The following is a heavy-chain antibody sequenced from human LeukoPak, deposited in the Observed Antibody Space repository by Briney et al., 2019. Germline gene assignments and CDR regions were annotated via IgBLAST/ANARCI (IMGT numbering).Heavy chain of an antibody. V-gene: IGHV3-23*01. CDR1: GFTFGSYA. J-gene: IGHJ4*02. CDR2: ISGSDGST. D-gene: IGHD6-13*01. Sequence: GGSLRLSCAASGFTFGSYAMSWVRQAPGKGLEWFSAISGSDGSTYYADSVKGRFTISRDNSKNTLYLQMNSLRAEDTAVYYCAKDRVQQQLADYNFDYWGQGTLVTVSS. CDR3: AKDRVQQQLADYNFDY.